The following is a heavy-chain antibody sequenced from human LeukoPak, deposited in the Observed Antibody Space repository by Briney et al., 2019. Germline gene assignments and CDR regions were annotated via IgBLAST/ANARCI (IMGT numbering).Heavy chain of an antibody. CDR2: ISAYNGNT. CDR1: GYTFTSYD. J-gene: IGHJ4*02. CDR3: ATPYCTNGVCVDY. D-gene: IGHD2-8*01. V-gene: IGHV1-18*01. Sequence: ASVKVSCKASGYTFTSYDINWVRQATGQGLEWMGWISAYNGNTNYAQKLQGRVTMTTDTSTSTAYMELRSLRSDDTAVYYCATPYCTNGVCVDYWGQGTLVTVSS.